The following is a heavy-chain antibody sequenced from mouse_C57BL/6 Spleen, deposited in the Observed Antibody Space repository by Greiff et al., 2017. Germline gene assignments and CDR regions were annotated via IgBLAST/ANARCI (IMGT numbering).Heavy chain of an antibody. D-gene: IGHD1-1*01. CDR2: IYPGDGDT. V-gene: IGHV1-80*01. CDR3: ARETTVVATRYFDD. CDR1: GYAFSSYW. Sequence: VQLQQSGAELVKPGASVKISCKASGYAFSSYWMNWVKQRPGKGLEWIGQIYPGDGDTNYNGKFKGKATLTADKSSSTAYMQLSSRTSEDSAVYFCARETTVVATRYFDDWGQGTTLTVSS. J-gene: IGHJ2*01.